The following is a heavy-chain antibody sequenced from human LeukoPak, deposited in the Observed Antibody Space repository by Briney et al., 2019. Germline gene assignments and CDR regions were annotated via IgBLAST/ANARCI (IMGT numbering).Heavy chain of an antibody. V-gene: IGHV3-21*01. J-gene: IGHJ4*02. Sequence: GSLXLSCAASGFTFRSFSMNWVRQAPGKXLEWVSAISSSGRYMYYADSVKGRFTISRDNANNSLYLQMDSLRAEDTAVYYCAKDVRSDYFDYWGQGTLVTVSS. CDR2: ISSSGRYM. CDR3: AKDVRSDYFDY. CDR1: GFTFRSFS.